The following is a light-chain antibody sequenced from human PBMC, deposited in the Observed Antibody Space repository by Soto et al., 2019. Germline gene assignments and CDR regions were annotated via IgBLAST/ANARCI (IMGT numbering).Light chain of an antibody. J-gene: IGKJ1*01. CDR3: QQYDTSPRT. V-gene: IGKV3-20*01. CDR1: QSVSSNY. Sequence: EVMLTQSPGTLSLSPGERATLSCRASQSVSSNYLAWYQQKSGQAPRLLIYGASNRATGIPDRFSGSGSGTDFTLTNRRLEPEDFSVYYCQQYDTSPRTFGQVTKVEFK. CDR2: GAS.